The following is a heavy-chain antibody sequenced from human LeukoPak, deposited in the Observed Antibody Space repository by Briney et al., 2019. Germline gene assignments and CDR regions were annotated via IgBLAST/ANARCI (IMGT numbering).Heavy chain of an antibody. CDR2: FDPEDGER. V-gene: IGHV1-24*01. CDR1: GYSLTEIS. Sequence: ASVTVSCKVSGYSLTEISMHWVRQAPGKGLEWMGGFDPEDGERMSAQKFQGRVTMTEDTSTDTAYMELSSLRPEDTAVYYCATDRDGYNYYFDSWGQGTLITVSS. D-gene: IGHD5-24*01. J-gene: IGHJ4*02. CDR3: ATDRDGYNYYFDS.